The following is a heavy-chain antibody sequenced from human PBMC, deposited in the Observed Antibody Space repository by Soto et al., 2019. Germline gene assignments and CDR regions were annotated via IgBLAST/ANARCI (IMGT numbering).Heavy chain of an antibody. CDR1: GFTFRSHT. J-gene: IGHJ4*02. CDR2: ISFDGSKM. Sequence: MESGGGVVQPGRSLRLSCSVSGFTFRSHTMHWVLQAPGKGLEWVALISFDGSKMFYEDSVRGRFSISRDNFMDTLYLQMNSLRPEDTSTYYCAKDYYADEMGWGYFFDYWGQGTLFTVSS. D-gene: IGHD4-17*01. CDR3: AKDYYADEMGWGYFFDY. V-gene: IGHV3-30*18.